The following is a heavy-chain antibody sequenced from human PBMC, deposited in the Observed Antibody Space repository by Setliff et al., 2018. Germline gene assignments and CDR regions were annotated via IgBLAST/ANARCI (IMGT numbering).Heavy chain of an antibody. Sequence: GGSLRLSCAASGFTFSTYSMSWVRQAPGKGLEWVSAISGNSVYIYYADSVKGRFTISRDNSKNTLYLQMRSLRAEDTAIYYCANHNPARRALNGTPLDNWGQGTLVTVSS. D-gene: IGHD3-9*01. J-gene: IGHJ4*02. CDR1: GFTFSTYS. CDR2: ISGNSVYI. CDR3: ANHNPARRALNGTPLDN. V-gene: IGHV3-23*01.